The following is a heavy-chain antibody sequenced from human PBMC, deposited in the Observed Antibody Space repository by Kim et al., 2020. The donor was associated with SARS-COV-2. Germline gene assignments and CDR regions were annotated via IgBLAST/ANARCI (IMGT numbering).Heavy chain of an antibody. D-gene: IGHD3-10*01. Sequence: GESLKISCKGSGYSFTSYWIGWVRQMPGKGLEWMGIIYPGDSDTRYSPSFQGQVTISADKSISTAYLQWSSLKASDTAMYYCARHLEPSRGVTSMDVWGQGTTVTVSS. CDR2: IYPGDSDT. CDR1: GYSFTSYW. CDR3: ARHLEPSRGVTSMDV. J-gene: IGHJ6*02. V-gene: IGHV5-51*01.